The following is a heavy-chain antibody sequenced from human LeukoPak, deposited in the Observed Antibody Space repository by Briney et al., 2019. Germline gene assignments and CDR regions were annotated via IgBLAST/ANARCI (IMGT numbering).Heavy chain of an antibody. Sequence: PGESLKISCKGSGYSFTSYWISWVRQMPGKGLEWMGRIDPSDSYTNYSPSFQGHVTISADKSISTAYLQWSSLKASDTAMYYCARHVVDEYSGYWFDPWGQGTLVTVSS. CDR2: IDPSDSYT. CDR3: ARHVVDEYSGYWFDP. D-gene: IGHD5-12*01. J-gene: IGHJ5*02. CDR1: GYSFTSYW. V-gene: IGHV5-10-1*01.